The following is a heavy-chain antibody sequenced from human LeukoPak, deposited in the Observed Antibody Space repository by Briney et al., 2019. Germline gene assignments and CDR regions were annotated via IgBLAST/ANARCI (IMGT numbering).Heavy chain of an antibody. D-gene: IGHD3-10*01. CDR2: IYYSGST. CDR1: GGSISSNNW. V-gene: IGHV4-4*02. Sequence: SGTLSLTCGVSGGSISSNNWWSWVRQPPGQGLEWIGSIYYSGSTYYNPSLKSRVTISVDTSKNQFSLKLSSVTAADTAVYYCARESGSGSYYTAIYYMDVWGKGTTVTISS. CDR3: ARESGSGSYYTAIYYMDV. J-gene: IGHJ6*03.